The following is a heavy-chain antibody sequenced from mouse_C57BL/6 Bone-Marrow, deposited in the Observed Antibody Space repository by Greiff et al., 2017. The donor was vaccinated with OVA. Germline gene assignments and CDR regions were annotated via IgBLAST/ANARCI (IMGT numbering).Heavy chain of an antibody. J-gene: IGHJ4*01. D-gene: IGHD2-3*01. CDR3: ARRRLMAMDY. V-gene: IGHV2-2*01. Sequence: VKLMESGPGLVQPSQSLSITCTVSGFSLTSYGVHWVRQSPGKGLEWLGVIWSGGSTDYNAAFISRLSISKDNSKSQVFFKRNSLQADDTAIYYCARRRLMAMDYWGQGTSVTVSS. CDR2: IWSGGST. CDR1: GFSLTSYG.